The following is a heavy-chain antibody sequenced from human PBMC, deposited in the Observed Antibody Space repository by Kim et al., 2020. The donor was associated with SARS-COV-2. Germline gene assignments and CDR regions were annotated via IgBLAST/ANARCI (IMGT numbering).Heavy chain of an antibody. J-gene: IGHJ4*02. V-gene: IGHV3-23*01. D-gene: IGHD3-10*01. CDR3: AKRYNSNSGSFEY. CDR2: ITGSGDTT. CDR1: GFTFTSYA. Sequence: GGSLRLSCAASGFTFTSYALSWVRQAPGKGLEWLSTITGSGDTTYYADSVKGRFIISRDNSKNTLYLQMNSLRAEDTAIYYCAKRYNSNSGSFEYWGQGTLVNVSS.